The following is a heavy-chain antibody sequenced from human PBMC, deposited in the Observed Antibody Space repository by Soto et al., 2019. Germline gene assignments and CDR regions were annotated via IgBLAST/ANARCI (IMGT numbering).Heavy chain of an antibody. Sequence: QAQLQESGPGLVKPSGTLSLTCAVPGGAISRINWWSWVRQPPGKGLEWIGKIYHSGSTNYNQSLKSRLTISVDKSKNQFSLKLSSVTAADKALDYCARDLAYGSGTWVQGTLVTVSS. CDR2: IYHSGST. CDR1: GGAISRINW. J-gene: IGHJ4*02. V-gene: IGHV4-4*02. D-gene: IGHD3-10*01. CDR3: ARDLAYGSGT.